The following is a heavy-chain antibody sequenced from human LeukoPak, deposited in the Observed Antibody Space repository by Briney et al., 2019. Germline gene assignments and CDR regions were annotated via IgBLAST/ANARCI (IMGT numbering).Heavy chain of an antibody. Sequence: GGSLRLSCAASGFTFSTYWMSWVRQAPGKGLEWVANIKQDGSEKYCVDSVKGRFTISRDNAKNSLYLQMNTLRPEDTAVYYCARERQNKDFWSGGDYWGQGTLVTVSS. CDR2: IKQDGSEK. CDR3: ARERQNKDFWSGGDY. J-gene: IGHJ4*02. V-gene: IGHV3-7*01. D-gene: IGHD3-3*01. CDR1: GFTFSTYW.